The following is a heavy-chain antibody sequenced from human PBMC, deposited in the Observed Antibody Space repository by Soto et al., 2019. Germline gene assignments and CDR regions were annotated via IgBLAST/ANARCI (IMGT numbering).Heavy chain of an antibody. CDR1: QLSFNKHA. D-gene: IGHD3-10*01. V-gene: IGHV3-23*01. CDR3: AKEIYVSGSYYLDS. Sequence: GGNLGICCAAYQLSFNKHAIPCARQSPGKGLKWVSGVSYNGGNTYYADSVKGRFTISRDNSKNTVYLQMNSLTAEDTAVYYCAKEIYVSGSYYLDSWCQGTLVSVSP. CDR2: VSYNGGNT. J-gene: IGHJ4*02.